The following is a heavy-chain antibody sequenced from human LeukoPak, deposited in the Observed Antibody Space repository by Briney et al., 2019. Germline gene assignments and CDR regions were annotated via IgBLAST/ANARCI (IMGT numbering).Heavy chain of an antibody. CDR2: ISYDGSNK. J-gene: IGHJ4*02. CDR3: AKDRWRAVAGCFDY. CDR1: GFTFSSYG. V-gene: IGHV3-30*18. D-gene: IGHD6-19*01. Sequence: PGGSLRLSCAASGFTFSSYGMHWVRQAPGKGLEWVAVISYDGSNKYYADSVKGRFTISRDNSKNTLYLQMNSLRAEDTAVYYCAKDRWRAVAGCFDYWGQGTLVTVSS.